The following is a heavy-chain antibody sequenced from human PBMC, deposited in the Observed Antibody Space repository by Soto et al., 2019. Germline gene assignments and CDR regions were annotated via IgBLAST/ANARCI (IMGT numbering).Heavy chain of an antibody. CDR2: IWDDGNNK. J-gene: IGHJ4*02. V-gene: IGHV3-33*01. Sequence: QVQLVESGGGVVQPGRSLRLSCAASGFTFSSYGMHWVRQAPGKGLEWVAVIWDDGNNKYYADSVKGRFTISRDNSKNTLDLQMNRLRAEDTAVYYCGRGSSNLVDLDYWARETCSPSPQ. CDR1: GFTFSSYG. D-gene: IGHD2-8*02. CDR3: GRGSSNLVDLDY.